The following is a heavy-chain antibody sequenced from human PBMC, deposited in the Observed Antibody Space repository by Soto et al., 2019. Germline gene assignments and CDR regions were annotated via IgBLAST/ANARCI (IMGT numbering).Heavy chain of an antibody. J-gene: IGHJ6*02. Sequence: GGSLRLSCTASGFTFGDYAMSWFRQAPGKGLEWVGFIRSKAYGGTTEYAASVKGRFTISRDDSKSIAYLQMNSLKTEDTAVYYCTRVGALGYCSSTSCPPYYYYGMDVRGQGTTVTVSS. D-gene: IGHD2-2*01. CDR3: TRVGALGYCSSTSCPPYYYYGMDV. V-gene: IGHV3-49*03. CDR2: IRSKAYGGTT. CDR1: GFTFGDYA.